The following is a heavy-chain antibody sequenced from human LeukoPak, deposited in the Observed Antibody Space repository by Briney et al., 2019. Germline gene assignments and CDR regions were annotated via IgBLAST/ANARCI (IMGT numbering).Heavy chain of an antibody. CDR2: IYSGGST. J-gene: IGHJ4*02. CDR3: AGSPQWYYFDY. V-gene: IGHV3-66*01. Sequence: GGSLRLPCAASGFTVSSNYMSWVRQAPGKGLEWVSVIYSGGSTYYADSVKGRFTISRDNSKNTLYLQMDSLRAEDTAVYCCAGSPQWYYFDYWGQGTLVTVSS. D-gene: IGHD2-15*01. CDR1: GFTVSSNY.